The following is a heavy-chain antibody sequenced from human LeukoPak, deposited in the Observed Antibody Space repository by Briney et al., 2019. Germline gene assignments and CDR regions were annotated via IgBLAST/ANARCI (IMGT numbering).Heavy chain of an antibody. CDR2: IYYSGST. J-gene: IGHJ4*02. CDR3: ARVGTGAVAGRYFDY. CDR1: GGSISSYY. Sequence: PSETLSLTCTVSGGSISSYYWSWIRQPPGKGLEWIGYIYYSGSTNYNPSLKSRVTISVDTSKNQFSLKLSSVTAADTAVYYCARVGTGAVAGRYFDYWGQGTLVTVSS. D-gene: IGHD6-19*01. V-gene: IGHV4-59*12.